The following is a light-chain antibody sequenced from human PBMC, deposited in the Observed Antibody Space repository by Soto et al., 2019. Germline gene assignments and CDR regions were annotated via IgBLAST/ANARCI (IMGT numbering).Light chain of an antibody. CDR3: CSYAPSSTYV. CDR1: SSDVGSYNL. V-gene: IGLV2-23*02. Sequence: QSALTQPASVSGSPGQSITISCTGTSSDVGSYNLVSWYQQHPGKAPKLMIYEVTQRPSGVANRVSGSKSGNTASLTISGLQAEDEADYYCCSYAPSSTYVFGPGTKLTVL. J-gene: IGLJ1*01. CDR2: EVT.